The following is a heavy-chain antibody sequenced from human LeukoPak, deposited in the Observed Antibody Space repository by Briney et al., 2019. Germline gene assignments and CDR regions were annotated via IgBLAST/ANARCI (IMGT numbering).Heavy chain of an antibody. CDR3: ATEDEDYYYYMDV. D-gene: IGHD2-15*01. CDR2: ISYDGSNK. CDR1: GFTFSSYG. V-gene: IGHV3-30*03. J-gene: IGHJ6*03. Sequence: GRSLRLSCAASGFTFSSYGMHWVRQAPGKGLEWVAVISYDGSNKYYADSVKGRFTISRDTSKNTLYLQMNSLRAEDTAVYYCATEDEDYYYYMDVWGKGTTVTVSS.